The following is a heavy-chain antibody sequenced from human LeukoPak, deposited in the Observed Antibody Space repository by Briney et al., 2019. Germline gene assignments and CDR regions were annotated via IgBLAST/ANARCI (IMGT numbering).Heavy chain of an antibody. V-gene: IGHV3-30*12. CDR1: GFAFTRHA. CDR3: ARDRMGAGPTTVDY. CDR2: IYYDGIDK. Sequence: GGSLRLSCAASGFAFTRHAMHWVRQAPGKGLEWVAYIYYDGIDKNYADTVKGRFTISRDNAKNSLYLQMNSLRAEDTAVYYCARDRMGAGPTTVDYWGQGTLVTVSS. D-gene: IGHD1-26*01. J-gene: IGHJ4*02.